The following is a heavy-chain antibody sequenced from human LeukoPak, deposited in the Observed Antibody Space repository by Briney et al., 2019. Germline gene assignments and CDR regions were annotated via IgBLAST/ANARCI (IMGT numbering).Heavy chain of an antibody. Sequence: GRSLRLSCAASGFTFSRYAMHWVRQAPGKGLEWVALISYDGSNKNYADSVKGRFTISRDNSKNTLYLQMNTLRAEDTAVYYCARDQVAAPFSFDYWGQGTLVTVSS. V-gene: IGHV3-30-3*01. D-gene: IGHD6-13*01. CDR3: ARDQVAAPFSFDY. CDR1: GFTFSRYA. J-gene: IGHJ4*02. CDR2: ISYDGSNK.